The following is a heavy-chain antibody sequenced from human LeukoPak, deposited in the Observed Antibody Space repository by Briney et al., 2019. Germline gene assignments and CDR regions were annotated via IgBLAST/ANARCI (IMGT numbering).Heavy chain of an antibody. CDR1: GDSVSSNSAA. D-gene: IGHD6-19*01. Sequence: SQTLSLTCAISGDSVSSNSAAWNWIRQSPSRGLEWLGRTYYRSKWYNDYAVSVKSRITINPDTSKNQFSLQLNSVTPEDTAVYYCARESYSSGWSDSADAFDIWGQGTMVTVSS. CDR3: ARESYSSGWSDSADAFDI. V-gene: IGHV6-1*01. J-gene: IGHJ3*02. CDR2: TYYRSKWYN.